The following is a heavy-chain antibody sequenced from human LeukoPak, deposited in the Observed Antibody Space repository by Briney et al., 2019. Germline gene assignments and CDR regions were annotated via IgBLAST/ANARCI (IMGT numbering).Heavy chain of an antibody. V-gene: IGHV3-53*01. D-gene: IGHD6-13*01. CDR2: IYSGGST. Sequence: GGSLRLSCAASGFTVSSNYMSWVRQAPGKGLEGGSVIYSGGSTYYADSVKGRFTISRDNSKNTLYLQMNSLRAEDTAVYYCARAGAAGTGGAFDIWGQGTMVTVSS. CDR1: GFTVSSNY. J-gene: IGHJ3*02. CDR3: ARAGAAGTGGAFDI.